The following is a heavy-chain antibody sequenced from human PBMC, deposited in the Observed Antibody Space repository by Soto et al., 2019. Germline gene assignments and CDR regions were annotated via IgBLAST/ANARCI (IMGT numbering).Heavy chain of an antibody. CDR2: IYYNGST. D-gene: IGHD4-17*01. CDR3: ARGMTKVTTVANWVAH. V-gene: IGHV4-31*03. CDR1: GGSISNGDYY. Sequence: TLSLTCSVSGGSISNGDYYWSWIRQHPGKGLEWIGYIYYNGSTYYNPSLRSRVAMSVDTSEKHFSLSLTSVTAADTAVYYCARGMTKVTTVANWVAHWGQGTLVT. J-gene: IGHJ5*02.